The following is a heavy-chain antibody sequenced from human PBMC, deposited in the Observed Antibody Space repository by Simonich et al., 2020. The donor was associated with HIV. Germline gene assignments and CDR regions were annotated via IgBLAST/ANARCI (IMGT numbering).Heavy chain of an antibody. D-gene: IGHD1-20*01. CDR1: GGSFSGYY. V-gene: IGHV4-34*01. CDR2: INHSGST. J-gene: IGHJ4*02. Sequence: QVQLQQWGAGLLKPSETLSLTCAVYGGSFSGYYWSWIRQPPGKGLEWIGEINHSGSTNSNPSLKSRVTISVDTSKNQFSLKLSSVTAADTAVYYCARLTGTTPGGVDYWGQGTLVTVSS. CDR3: ARLTGTTPGGVDY.